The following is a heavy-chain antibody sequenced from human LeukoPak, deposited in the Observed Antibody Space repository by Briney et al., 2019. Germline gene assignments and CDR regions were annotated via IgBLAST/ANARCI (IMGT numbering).Heavy chain of an antibody. Sequence: SETLSLTCTVSGDSINNYYWSWIRQPAGKGLEWIGRLYTSGSTYYNPSLKSRVTMSVDTSKKQFSLKLSSVTAADTAVYYCAREGPPPGNWFDPWGQGTLVTVSS. V-gene: IGHV4-4*07. CDR1: GDSINNYY. J-gene: IGHJ5*02. CDR2: LYTSGST. CDR3: AREGPPPGNWFDP.